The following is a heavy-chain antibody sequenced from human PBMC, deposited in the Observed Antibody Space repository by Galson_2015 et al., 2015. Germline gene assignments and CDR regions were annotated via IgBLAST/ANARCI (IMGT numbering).Heavy chain of an antibody. Sequence: ISWVRQAPGQGLEWMGWISAYNGNTNYAQKLQGRVTMTTDTSTSTAYMELRSPRSDDTAVYYCARIAYSSGRFDPWGQGTLVTVSS. D-gene: IGHD6-19*01. J-gene: IGHJ5*02. V-gene: IGHV1-18*01. CDR2: ISAYNGNT. CDR3: ARIAYSSGRFDP.